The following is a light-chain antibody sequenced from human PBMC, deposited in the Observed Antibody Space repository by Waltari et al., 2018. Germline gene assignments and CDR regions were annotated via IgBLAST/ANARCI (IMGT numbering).Light chain of an antibody. J-gene: IGKJ4*01. CDR1: QSVRNNY. V-gene: IGKV3-20*01. Sequence: EIVLTQSPGTLSLSPGERATLSCRASQSVRNNYLAWYQQKGGQAPRLLIYAASSRATGIPDRFSGSGSGTDFTLTISRLEPEDFAVYYCQQYGTSPGLTFGGGTKVEIK. CDR2: AAS. CDR3: QQYGTSPGLT.